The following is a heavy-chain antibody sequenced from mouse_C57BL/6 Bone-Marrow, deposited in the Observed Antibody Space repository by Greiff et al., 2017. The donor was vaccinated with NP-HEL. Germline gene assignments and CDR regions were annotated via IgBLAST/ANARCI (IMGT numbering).Heavy chain of an antibody. CDR1: GYTFTNYW. CDR3: ATGGHYYGSSYPFAY. J-gene: IGHJ3*01. V-gene: IGHV1-63*01. Sequence: VQLVESGAELVRPGTSVKMSCKASGYTFTNYWIGWAKQRPGHGLEWIGDFYPGGGYTNYNEKFKGKAPLTADKSSSTAYMQFSSLTSEDSAIYYCATGGHYYGSSYPFAYWGQGTLVTVSA. CDR2: FYPGGGYT. D-gene: IGHD1-1*01.